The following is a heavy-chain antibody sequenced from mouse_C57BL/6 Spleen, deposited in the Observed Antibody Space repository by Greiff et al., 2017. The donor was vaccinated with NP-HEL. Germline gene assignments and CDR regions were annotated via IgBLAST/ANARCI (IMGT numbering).Heavy chain of an antibody. CDR3: ARDKLKAMDY. J-gene: IGHJ4*01. V-gene: IGHV5-16*01. CDR2: INYDGSST. CDR1: GFTFSDYY. Sequence: EVQRVESEGGLVQPGSSMKLSCTASGFTFSDYYMAWVRQVPEKGLEWVANINYDGSSTYYLDSLKSRFIISRDNAKNILYLQMSSLKSEDTATYYCARDKLKAMDYWGQGTSVTVSS.